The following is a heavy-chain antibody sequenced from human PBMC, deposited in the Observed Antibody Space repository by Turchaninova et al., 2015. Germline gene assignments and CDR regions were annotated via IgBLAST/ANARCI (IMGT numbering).Heavy chain of an antibody. CDR3: ARERDDSSTPDF. CDR1: GYSIISYYN. J-gene: IGHJ4*02. V-gene: IGHV4-38-2*02. D-gene: IGHD3-22*01. Sequence: HVQLQESGPGLVKPSETLSLTCAVSGYSIISYYNWGWVRQPPGKGLEWIGTIYHSGSTYYNPSLKSRVTISVDTSKNQLSLKLTSVTAADTAVYYCARERDDSSTPDFWGQGTLVTVSS. CDR2: IYHSGST.